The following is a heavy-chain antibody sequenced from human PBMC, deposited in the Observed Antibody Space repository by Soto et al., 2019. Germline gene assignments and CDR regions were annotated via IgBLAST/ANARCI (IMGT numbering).Heavy chain of an antibody. CDR1: GFTFSSYG. Sequence: PGGSLRLSCAASGFTFSSYGMHWVRQAPGKGLEWVAVISYDGSNKYYADSVKGRFTISRDNSKNTLYLQMNSLRAEDTAVYYCAKEKYSYGYLSGYYDYWGQGTLVTVSS. D-gene: IGHD5-18*01. CDR2: ISYDGSNK. V-gene: IGHV3-30*18. J-gene: IGHJ4*02. CDR3: AKEKYSYGYLSGYYDY.